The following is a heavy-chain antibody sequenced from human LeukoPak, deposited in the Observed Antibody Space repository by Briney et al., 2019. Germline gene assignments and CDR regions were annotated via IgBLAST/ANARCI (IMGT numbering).Heavy chain of an antibody. CDR1: GYTFTGYY. D-gene: IGHD2-2*01. Sequence: ASVKVSCKASGYTFTGYYMHWVRQAPGQGLEWMGWVNPNSGGTNYAQKFQGRVTMTRDTSISTAYMELSRLRSEDTAVYYCARGRPAATPMDYWGQGMLVTVSS. J-gene: IGHJ4*02. CDR2: VNPNSGGT. V-gene: IGHV1-2*02. CDR3: ARGRPAATPMDY.